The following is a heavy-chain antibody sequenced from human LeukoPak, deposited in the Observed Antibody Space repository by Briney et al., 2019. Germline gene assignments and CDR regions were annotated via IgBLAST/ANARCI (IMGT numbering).Heavy chain of an antibody. V-gene: IGHV1-18*01. Sequence: ASVKVSCKASGYTFTSYGISWVRQAPGQGLEWMGWISAYNGNTNYAQRLQGRVTMTTDTSTSTAYMELRSLRSDDTAVYYCARGKDEEGSGWYYPYYYYYMDVWGKGTTVTVSS. CDR1: GYTFTSYG. J-gene: IGHJ6*03. CDR2: ISAYNGNT. D-gene: IGHD6-19*01. CDR3: ARGKDEEGSGWYYPYYYYYMDV.